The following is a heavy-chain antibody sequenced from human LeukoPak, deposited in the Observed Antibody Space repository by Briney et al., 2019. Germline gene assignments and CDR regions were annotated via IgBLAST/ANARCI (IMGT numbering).Heavy chain of an antibody. Sequence: PGGSLRLSCAASGFTFSSYAMSWVRQAPGKGLEWVSAFSGSSGSTYYADSVKGRFTISRDNSKNTLYLQLNSLRAEDTAVYYCAKDRQQLVRSYFDSWGQGTLVTVSS. CDR1: GFTFSSYA. CDR3: AKDRQQLVRSYFDS. D-gene: IGHD6-13*01. J-gene: IGHJ4*02. V-gene: IGHV3-23*01. CDR2: FSGSSGST.